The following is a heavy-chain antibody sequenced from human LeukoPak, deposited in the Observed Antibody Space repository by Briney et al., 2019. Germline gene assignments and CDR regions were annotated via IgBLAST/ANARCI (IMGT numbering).Heavy chain of an antibody. V-gene: IGHV3-23*01. J-gene: IGHJ4*02. CDR2: ISGNSYST. D-gene: IGHD6-19*01. CDR3: TKASDSAWRDDFDY. CDR1: GFSFGTYA. Sequence: PGGSLRLSCAASGFSFGTYAMSWVRQAPGKGLEWVSAISGNSYSTYYADSVKGRFTISRDNSKNTLSLQMNSLRVEDTAFYYCTKASDSAWRDDFDYWGQGTLVTVSS.